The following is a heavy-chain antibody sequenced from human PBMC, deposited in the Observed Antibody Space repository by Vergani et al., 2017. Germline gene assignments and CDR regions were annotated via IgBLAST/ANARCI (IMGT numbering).Heavy chain of an antibody. Sequence: QVQLVESGGGVVQPGRSLRLSCAASGFTFSSYAMHWVRQAPGKGLEWVAVISYDGSNKYYADSVKGRFTISRDNSKNPLYLQMNSLRAEDTAVYYCARSIAAADYFDYWGQGTLVTVSS. CDR3: ARSIAAADYFDY. V-gene: IGHV3-30-3*01. J-gene: IGHJ4*02. D-gene: IGHD6-13*01. CDR1: GFTFSSYA. CDR2: ISYDGSNK.